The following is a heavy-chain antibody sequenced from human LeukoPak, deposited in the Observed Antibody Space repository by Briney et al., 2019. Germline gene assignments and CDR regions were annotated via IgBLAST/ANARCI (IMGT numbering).Heavy chain of an antibody. CDR3: AKAMSEYSGSSGFDP. V-gene: IGHV3-23*01. CDR1: GFTFSSYA. J-gene: IGHJ5*02. Sequence: GGSLRLSCAASGFTFSSYAMSWVRQAPGKGLEWVSAISGSGGSTYYADSVKGRFTISRDNSKNTLYLQMNSLRAEDTAVYHCAKAMSEYSGSSGFDPWGQGTLVTVSS. D-gene: IGHD1-26*01. CDR2: ISGSGGST.